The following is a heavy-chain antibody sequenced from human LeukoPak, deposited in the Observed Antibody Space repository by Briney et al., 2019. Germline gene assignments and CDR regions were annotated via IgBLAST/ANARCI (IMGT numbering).Heavy chain of an antibody. D-gene: IGHD3-10*01. V-gene: IGHV3-43*02. CDR3: AKAWFGERSGGGFDY. CDR2: ISGDGGGT. Sequence: EPGGSLTLSCAASGFTFDDYAIHWVRQAPGEGLEWVSLISGDGGGTYYADSVKGRFTISRDNSKNSLYLQMNSLRTEDTALYYCAKAWFGERSGGGFDYWGQGTLVTVSS. J-gene: IGHJ4*02. CDR1: GFTFDDYA.